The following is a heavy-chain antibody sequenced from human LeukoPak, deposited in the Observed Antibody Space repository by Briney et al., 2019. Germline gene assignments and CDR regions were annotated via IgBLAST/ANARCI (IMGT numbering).Heavy chain of an antibody. CDR2: INHSGST. V-gene: IGHV4-30-2*01. J-gene: IGHJ4*02. CDR1: GGSISSGGYS. D-gene: IGHD3-22*01. Sequence: PSQTLSLTCAVSGGSISSGGYSWSWNRQPPGKGLEWIGEINHSGSTNYNPSLKSRVTISVDTSKNQFSLKLSSVTAADTAVYYCARGQGYYDSSGYRYWGQGTLVTVSS. CDR3: ARGQGYYDSSGYRY.